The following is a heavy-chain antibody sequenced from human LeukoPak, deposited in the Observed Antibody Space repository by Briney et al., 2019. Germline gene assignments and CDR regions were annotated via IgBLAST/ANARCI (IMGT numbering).Heavy chain of an antibody. V-gene: IGHV3-53*01. CDR2: IYGGGST. J-gene: IGHJ4*02. CDR1: GFTVSSNY. D-gene: IGHD2-2*01. Sequence: GGSLRLSCAASGFTVSSNYMSWVRQAPGKGLEWVSVIYGGGSTYYADSVKGRFTISRDISKNTLYLQMSSLRAEDTAVYYCAREDQLLSFDYWGQGTLVTVSS. CDR3: AREDQLLSFDY.